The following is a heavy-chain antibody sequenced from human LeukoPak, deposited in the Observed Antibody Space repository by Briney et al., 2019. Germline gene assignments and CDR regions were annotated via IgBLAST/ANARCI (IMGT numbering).Heavy chain of an antibody. J-gene: IGHJ5*02. Sequence: PSETLSLTCAVYGGSFSGYYWSWIRQPPGKGLEWIGEINHSGSTNYNPSLKSRVTIPVDTSKNQFSLKLSSVTAADTAVYYCARRITMTIAPHPYNWFDPWGQGTLVTVSS. V-gene: IGHV4-34*01. CDR3: ARRITMTIAPHPYNWFDP. CDR1: GGSFSGYY. D-gene: IGHD3-22*01. CDR2: INHSGST.